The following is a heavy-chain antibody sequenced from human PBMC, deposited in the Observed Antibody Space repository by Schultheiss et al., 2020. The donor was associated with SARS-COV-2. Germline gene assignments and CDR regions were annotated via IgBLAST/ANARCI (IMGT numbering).Heavy chain of an antibody. J-gene: IGHJ5*02. CDR2: IYYSGST. CDR3: ARVIVATPGGSCHGWFDP. D-gene: IGHD2-15*01. Sequence: SQTLSLTCTVSGGSISSSSYYWDWIRQPPGKGLEWIGSIYYSGSTYYNPSLKSRVTISVDTSKNQFSLKLSSVTAADTAVYYCARVIVATPGGSCHGWFDPWGQGTLVTVSS. CDR1: GGSISSSSYY. V-gene: IGHV4-39*01.